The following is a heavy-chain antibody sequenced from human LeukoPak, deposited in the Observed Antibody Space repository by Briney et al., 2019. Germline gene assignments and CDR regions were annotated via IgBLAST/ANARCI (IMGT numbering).Heavy chain of an antibody. J-gene: IGHJ3*02. CDR3: ARETYCYDSSGYSTLDAFDI. D-gene: IGHD3-22*01. CDR1: GGSFSGYY. V-gene: IGHV4-34*01. Sequence: SETLSLTCAVYGGSFSGYYWSWIRQPPGKGLEWIGEINHSGSTNYNPSLKSRVTISVDTSKNQFSLKLSSVTAADTAVYYCARETYCYDSSGYSTLDAFDIWGQGTMVTVSS. CDR2: INHSGST.